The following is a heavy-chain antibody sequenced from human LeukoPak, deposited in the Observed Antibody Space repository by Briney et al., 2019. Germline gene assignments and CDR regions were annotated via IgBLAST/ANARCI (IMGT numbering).Heavy chain of an antibody. CDR2: IYSGGST. D-gene: IGHD3-22*01. V-gene: IGHV3-53*01. CDR1: GFTVSSNY. CDR3: ARVDSSGAGAFDI. Sequence: GGSLRLSCAASGFTVSSNYMSWVRQAPGKGLEWVSVIYSGGSTYYADSVKGRFTISRDNSKNTLYLQMNSLRAEDTAVYYCARVDSSGAGAFDIWGQGTMVTVSS. J-gene: IGHJ3*02.